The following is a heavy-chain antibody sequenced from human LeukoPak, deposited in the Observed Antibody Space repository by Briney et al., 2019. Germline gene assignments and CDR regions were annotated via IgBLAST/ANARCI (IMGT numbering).Heavy chain of an antibody. CDR2: IYPADSDI. CDR1: GYSINNYW. J-gene: IGHJ4*02. V-gene: IGHV5-51*01. D-gene: IGHD6-19*01. CDR3: ARRGKAVAGTPYYFDY. Sequence: GESLKISCKGSGYSINNYWIGWVRQMPGKGLEWMGIIYPADSDIRYSPSFQGQVTISADKSISTAYLQWSSLKASDTAMYYCARRGKAVAGTPYYFDYWGQGTLVTVSS.